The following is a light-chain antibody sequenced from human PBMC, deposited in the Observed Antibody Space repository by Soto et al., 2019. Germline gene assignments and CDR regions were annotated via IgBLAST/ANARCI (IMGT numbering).Light chain of an antibody. CDR1: QSISSW. CDR3: KQYNSYSWT. CDR2: DAY. J-gene: IGKJ1*01. V-gene: IGKV1-5*01. Sequence: DIQMTQYPCTLSASVGVTVTITCRASQSISSWLAWYQQKPGKAHKLLIYDAYSLESGVQSRFSGSGSGTEFTLTIRSLQPDEFATYYCKQYNSYSWTVGQGTKVDNK.